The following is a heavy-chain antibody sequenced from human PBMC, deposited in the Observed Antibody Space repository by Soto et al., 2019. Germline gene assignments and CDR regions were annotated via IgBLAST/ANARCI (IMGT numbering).Heavy chain of an antibody. CDR2: INPNSGGT. D-gene: IGHD2-2*02. Sequence: ASVKVSCKASGYTFTGYYMHWVRQAPGQGLEWMGWINPNSGGTSYAENFQGRVTMTRDTSISTAYMELSRLRSDDTAVYYCAREECSSTSCYTKRLGYYYYYYGMDVWGQGTTVTVS. J-gene: IGHJ6*02. CDR3: AREECSSTSCYTKRLGYYYYYYGMDV. V-gene: IGHV1-2*02. CDR1: GYTFTGYY.